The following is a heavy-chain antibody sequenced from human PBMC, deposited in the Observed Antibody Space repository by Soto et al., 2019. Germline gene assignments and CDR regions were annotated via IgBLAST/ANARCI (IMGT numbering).Heavy chain of an antibody. V-gene: IGHV1-69*06. Sequence: QVQLVQSGAEVKKPGSPWKASAKAFGGTFTGIAFSWVRQAPGQGFDWLGGIIPIFGTANYAQKFQGRVTITADKSTSTAYMELSSLRSEDTAVYYCARVPDYGDYVFRFSYGMDVWGQGTTVTVSS. CDR3: ARVPDYGDYVFRFSYGMDV. CDR1: GGTFTGIA. D-gene: IGHD4-17*01. J-gene: IGHJ6*02. CDR2: IIPIFGTA.